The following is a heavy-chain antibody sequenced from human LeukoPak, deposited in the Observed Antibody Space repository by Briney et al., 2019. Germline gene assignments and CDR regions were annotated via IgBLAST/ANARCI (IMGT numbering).Heavy chain of an antibody. Sequence: PAETLSLTCTVSGGSISSYYWSWIRQPPGKGLEWIGYIYYSGSTNYNPSLKSRVTISVDTSKNQLSLKLSSVTAADTAVYYCARVRNDHDAFDIWGQGTMVTVSS. CDR2: IYYSGST. J-gene: IGHJ3*02. CDR3: ARVRNDHDAFDI. CDR1: GGSISSYY. V-gene: IGHV4-59*01. D-gene: IGHD1-1*01.